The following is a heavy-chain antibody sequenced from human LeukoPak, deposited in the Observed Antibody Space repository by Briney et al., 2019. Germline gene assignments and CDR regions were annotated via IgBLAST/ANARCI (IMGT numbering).Heavy chain of an antibody. Sequence: SVKVSCKASGGTFSSYAISWVRQAPGQGLEWMGGIISMFGTTNYAQKFQGRVTITADESASTAYMELSGLISEDTAVYYCARAGDYGSGWYFDLWGRGTLVTVSS. CDR1: GGTFSSYA. CDR2: IISMFGTT. D-gene: IGHD3-10*01. J-gene: IGHJ2*01. V-gene: IGHV1-69*13. CDR3: ARAGDYGSGWYFDL.